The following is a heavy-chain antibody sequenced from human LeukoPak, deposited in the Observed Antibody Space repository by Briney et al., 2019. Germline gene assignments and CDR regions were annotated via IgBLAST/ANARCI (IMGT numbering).Heavy chain of an antibody. CDR1: GGSISSSNW. D-gene: IGHD5-24*01. Sequence: PSGTLSLTCAVSGGSISSSNWWSWVRQPPGKGLEWIGEIYHSGSTNYNPSLKSRVTISVDTSKNQFSLKLSSVTAADTAVYYCAGGRDGYNTDAFDIWGQGTMVTVSS. CDR3: AGGRDGYNTDAFDI. V-gene: IGHV4-4*02. J-gene: IGHJ3*02. CDR2: IYHSGST.